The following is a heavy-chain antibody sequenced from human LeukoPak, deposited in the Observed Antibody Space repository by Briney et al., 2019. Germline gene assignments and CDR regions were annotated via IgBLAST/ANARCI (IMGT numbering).Heavy chain of an antibody. CDR3: ARLGCSSTSCDRTDY. D-gene: IGHD2-2*01. Sequence: SGTLSLTCTVSGGSISSYYWSWIRQPPGKGLEWIGYIYYSGSTNYNPSLKSRVTISVDTSKNQFSLKLSSVTAADTAVYYCARLGCSSTSCDRTDYWGQGTLVTVSS. CDR2: IYYSGST. J-gene: IGHJ4*02. V-gene: IGHV4-59*12. CDR1: GGSISSYY.